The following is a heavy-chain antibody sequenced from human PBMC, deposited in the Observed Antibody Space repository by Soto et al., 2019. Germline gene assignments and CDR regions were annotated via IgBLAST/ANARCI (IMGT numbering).Heavy chain of an antibody. D-gene: IGHD7-27*01. J-gene: IGHJ4*02. V-gene: IGHV6-1*01. CDR1: GDSVSSNSAA. CDR2: TYYRSKWYN. CDR3: ARTDPLTGDRNYFDY. Sequence: SQTLSLTCAIPGDSVSSNSAAWNWIRQSPSRGLEWLGRTYYRSKWYNDYAVSVKSRITINPDTSKNQFSLQLNSVTPEDTAVYYCARTDPLTGDRNYFDYWGQGTLVTVSS.